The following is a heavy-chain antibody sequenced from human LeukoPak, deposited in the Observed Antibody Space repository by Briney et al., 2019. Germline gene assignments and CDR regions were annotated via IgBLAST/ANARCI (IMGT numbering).Heavy chain of an antibody. J-gene: IGHJ6*03. V-gene: IGHV4-34*01. CDR2: INHSGST. Sequence: PSETLSLTCALYGGSFSGYYRSWIRQPPGKGLEWLGEINHSGSTNYNPSLKSRVTISVDTSKSQFSLKLSSVTAADTAVYYCARGPPGLARIAAAGLVYYYYMDVWGKGTTVTVSS. D-gene: IGHD6-13*01. CDR3: ARGPPGLARIAAAGLVYYYYMDV. CDR1: GGSFSGYY.